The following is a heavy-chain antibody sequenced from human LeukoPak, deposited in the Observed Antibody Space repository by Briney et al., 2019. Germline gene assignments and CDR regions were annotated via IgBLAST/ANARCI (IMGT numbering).Heavy chain of an antibody. CDR3: ARVGTGSWYFDL. CDR1: GFTFSNYW. Sequence: GGSLRLSCAASGFTFSNYWMHWVRQAPGKGLVWVSRINPDGGRTSYADSVQGRFTISRDNAKNTVYLQMNSLRAEDTAVYYCARVGTGSWYFDLWGRGTLVTFSS. V-gene: IGHV3-74*01. J-gene: IGHJ2*01. D-gene: IGHD3-10*01. CDR2: INPDGGRT.